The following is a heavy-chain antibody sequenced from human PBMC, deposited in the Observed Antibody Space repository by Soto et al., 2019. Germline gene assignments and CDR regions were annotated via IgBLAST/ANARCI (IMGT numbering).Heavy chain of an antibody. CDR2: ISYDGSNK. J-gene: IGHJ4*02. CDR1: GFTFSSYG. Sequence: PGGSLRLSCAASGFTFSSYGMHWVRQAPGKGLEWVAVISYDGSNKYYADSVKGRFTISRDNSKNTLYLQMNSLRAEDTAVYYCAKDFRDGYPGTAAGQNNDYWGQGTLVTVSS. D-gene: IGHD6-13*01. V-gene: IGHV3-30*18. CDR3: AKDFRDGYPGTAAGQNNDY.